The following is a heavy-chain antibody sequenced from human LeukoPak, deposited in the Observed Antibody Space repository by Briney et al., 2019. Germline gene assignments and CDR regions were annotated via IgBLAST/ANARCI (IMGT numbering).Heavy chain of an antibody. V-gene: IGHV3-48*03. CDR3: ARSQYSSGWDYYYSMDV. Sequence: PGGSLRLSCAASGFTFSSYEMNWVRQAPGKGLEWVSYISSSGSTIYYADSVKGRFTISRDNAKNSLYLQMNSLRAEDTAVYYCARSQYSSGWDYYYSMDVWGKGTTVTVSS. CDR2: ISSSGSTI. D-gene: IGHD6-19*01. CDR1: GFTFSSYE. J-gene: IGHJ6*04.